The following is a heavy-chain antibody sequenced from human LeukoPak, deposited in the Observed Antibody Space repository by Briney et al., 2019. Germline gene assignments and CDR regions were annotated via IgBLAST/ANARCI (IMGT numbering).Heavy chain of an antibody. V-gene: IGHV4-59*01. Sequence: PSETLSLTCTVSGGSISIYYWSWIRQPPGKGLEWIGYIYYSGSTNYNPSLKSRVTISVDTSKNQFSLKLSSVTAADTAVYYCARGTYYYDSSGYYQHAQYYFDYWGQGTLVTVSS. J-gene: IGHJ4*02. CDR2: IYYSGST. D-gene: IGHD3-22*01. CDR3: ARGTYYYDSSGYYQHAQYYFDY. CDR1: GGSISIYY.